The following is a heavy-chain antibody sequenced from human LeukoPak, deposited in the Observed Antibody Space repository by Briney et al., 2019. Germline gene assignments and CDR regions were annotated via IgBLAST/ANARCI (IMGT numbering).Heavy chain of an antibody. CDR3: AELGITMIGGV. D-gene: IGHD3-10*02. Sequence: GGSLRLSCAASGFSFSSYSMNWVRQAPRKGLEWVSYISSSSRTIYYADSVKGRFTISRDNAKNSLYLQMNSLRAEDTAVYYCAELGITMIGGVWGKGTTVTVSS. J-gene: IGHJ6*04. V-gene: IGHV3-48*01. CDR2: ISSSSRTI. CDR1: GFSFSSYS.